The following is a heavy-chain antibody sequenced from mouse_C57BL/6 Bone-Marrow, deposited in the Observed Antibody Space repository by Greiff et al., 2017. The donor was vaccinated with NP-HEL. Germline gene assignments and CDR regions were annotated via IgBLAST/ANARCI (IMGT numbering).Heavy chain of an antibody. V-gene: IGHV1-76*01. CDR2: IYPGSGNT. J-gene: IGHJ3*01. Sequence: VQLQQSGAELVRPGASVKLSCKASGYTFTDYYINWVKQRPGQGLEWIARIYPGSGNTYYNEKLKGKATLTAEKSSSTAYMQLSSLTSEDSAVYFCASPDYYGSSLFAYWGQGTLVTVSA. CDR1: GYTFTDYY. CDR3: ASPDYYGSSLFAY. D-gene: IGHD1-1*01.